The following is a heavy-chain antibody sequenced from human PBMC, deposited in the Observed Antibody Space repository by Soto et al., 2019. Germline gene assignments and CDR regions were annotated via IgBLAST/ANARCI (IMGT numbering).Heavy chain of an antibody. J-gene: IGHJ4*02. Sequence: GESLKISCKASGYSSTYYWIGWVRQMPGKGLEWMGIIYPGDSNTTYSPSFQGQDTISADKSISTAYLHWSILKASDTAMYYCARHRRDGYIRFDYWGQGTLVTVSS. CDR3: ARHRRDGYIRFDY. CDR2: IYPGDSNT. D-gene: IGHD5-12*01. V-gene: IGHV5-51*01. CDR1: GYSSTYYW.